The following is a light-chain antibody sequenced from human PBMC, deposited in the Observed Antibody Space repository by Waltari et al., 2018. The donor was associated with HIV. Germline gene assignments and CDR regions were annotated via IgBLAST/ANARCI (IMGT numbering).Light chain of an antibody. CDR2: RHN. CDR1: SSNIGTNY. J-gene: IGLJ3*02. CDR3: AVWDDSLSGPV. V-gene: IGLV1-47*01. Sequence: QSVLTQPPSASGTPGQRVTISCSGSSSNIGTNYVYWYQQLPGTAPKLLIYRHNQRPAGVPDRFSVSKSGTSASLAISGLRSEDEADYYCAVWDDSLSGPVFGGGTKLTVL.